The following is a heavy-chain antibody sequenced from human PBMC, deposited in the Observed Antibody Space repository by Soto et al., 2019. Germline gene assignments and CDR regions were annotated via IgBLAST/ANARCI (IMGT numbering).Heavy chain of an antibody. Sequence: ASVKVSCKASGYTFTSYGISWVRQAPGQGLEWMGWISAYNGNTNYAQKLQGRVTMTTDTSTSTAYMELRSLRSDDTAVYYCARDGYYYDSSGYPQDAYDIWGQGTMVTVSS. J-gene: IGHJ3*02. CDR1: GYTFTSYG. D-gene: IGHD3-22*01. CDR3: ARDGYYYDSSGYPQDAYDI. V-gene: IGHV1-18*01. CDR2: ISAYNGNT.